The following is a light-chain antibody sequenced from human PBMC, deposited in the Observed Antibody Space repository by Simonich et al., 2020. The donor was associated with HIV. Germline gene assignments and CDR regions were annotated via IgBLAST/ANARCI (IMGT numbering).Light chain of an antibody. J-gene: IGKJ2*01. CDR1: QSVSSN. CDR3: QQYNNWPPYT. V-gene: IGKV3-15*01. Sequence: EIVMTQSPATLSVSPGERATPSCRASQSVSSNLAGYQQKPGQAPRLLIYGASTRATGIPARFSGSGSGTEFTLTISSLQSEDFAVYYCQQYNNWPPYTFGQGTKLEIK. CDR2: GAS.